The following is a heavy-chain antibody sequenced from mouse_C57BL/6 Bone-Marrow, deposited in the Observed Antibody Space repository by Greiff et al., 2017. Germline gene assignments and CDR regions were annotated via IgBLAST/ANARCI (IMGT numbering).Heavy chain of an antibody. D-gene: IGHD2-1*01. V-gene: IGHV1-64*01. CDR2: IHPNSGST. CDR3: AREGNFFFDY. J-gene: IGHJ2*01. CDR1: GYTFTSYW. Sequence: QVQMKQPGAELVKPGASVKLSCKASGYTFTSYWMHXVKQRPGQGLEWIGMIHPNSGSTNYNEKFKSKATLTVDKSSSTAYMQLSSLTSEDSAVYYCAREGNFFFDYWGQGTTLTVSS.